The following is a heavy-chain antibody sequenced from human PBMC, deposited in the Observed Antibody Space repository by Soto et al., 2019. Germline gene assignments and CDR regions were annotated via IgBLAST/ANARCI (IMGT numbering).Heavy chain of an antibody. J-gene: IGHJ4*02. CDR3: ARDGGIRSGPWGGGFDY. V-gene: IGHV1-69*12. CDR2: IIPIFGTA. D-gene: IGHD2-15*01. CDR1: GGTFSSYA. Sequence: QVQLVQSGAEVKKPGSSVKVSCKASGGTFSSYAISWVRQAPGQGLEWMGGIIPIFGTANYAQKFQGRVTITADESTSTAYMELSSLRSEDTAVYYCARDGGIRSGPWGGGFDYWGQGTLVTVSS.